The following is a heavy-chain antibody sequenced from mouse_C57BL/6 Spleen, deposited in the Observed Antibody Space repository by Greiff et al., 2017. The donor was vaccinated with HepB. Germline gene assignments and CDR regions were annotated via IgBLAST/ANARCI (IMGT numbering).Heavy chain of an antibody. CDR3: AKGWLPFYAMDY. Sequence: QVQLKESGPELVKPGASVKISCKASGYAFSSSWMNWVKQRPGKGLEWIGRIYPGDGDTNYNGKFKGKATLTADKSSSTAYMQLSSLTSEDSAVYFCAKGWLPFYAMDYWGQGTSVTVSS. CDR2: IYPGDGDT. CDR1: GYAFSSSW. V-gene: IGHV1-82*01. D-gene: IGHD2-3*01. J-gene: IGHJ4*01.